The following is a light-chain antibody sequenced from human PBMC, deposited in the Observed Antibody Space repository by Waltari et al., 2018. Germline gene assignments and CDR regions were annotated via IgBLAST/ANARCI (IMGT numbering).Light chain of an antibody. J-gene: IGLJ3*02. V-gene: IGLV4-69*01. CDR2: VNSDGSH. CDR3: QTWGMNIQV. CDR1: GEYSAYA. Sequence: QLVLTQSPSASASLGASVKLTCTLTGEYSAYAIACHQQQPDKGPRYLMNVNSDGSHVKADGIPERLSGSSAGAERYLIISRLQSDDEADYFCQTWGMNIQVFGGGTRLTVL.